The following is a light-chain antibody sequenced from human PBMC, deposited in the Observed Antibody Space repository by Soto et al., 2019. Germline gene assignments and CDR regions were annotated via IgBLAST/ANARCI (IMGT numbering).Light chain of an antibody. CDR2: GAS. J-gene: IGKJ1*01. CDR3: QQYNNWPRT. CDR1: QSVSSN. V-gene: IGKV3-15*01. Sequence: EIGVTQSPATLSVSPGEKATLSCSASQSVSSNLAWYQQKPGQAPRLLIYGASTRATGIPARFSGSGSGTEFTLTISSLQSEDFAVYYCQQYNNWPRTFGQGTKVE.